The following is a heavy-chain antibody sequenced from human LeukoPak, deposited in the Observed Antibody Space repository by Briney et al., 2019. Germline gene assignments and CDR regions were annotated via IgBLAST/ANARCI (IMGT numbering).Heavy chain of an antibody. CDR3: ARDFRKLVRGYKWYDP. J-gene: IGHJ5*02. CDR2: IYTSGST. Sequence: PSETLSLTCTVSGGSISSYYWSWIRQPAGKGLEWIGRIYTSGSTNYNPSLKSRVTMSVDTSKNQFSLKLSSVTAADTAVYYCARDFRKLVRGYKWYDPWGQGTLVTVSS. CDR1: GGSISSYY. D-gene: IGHD6-6*01. V-gene: IGHV4-4*07.